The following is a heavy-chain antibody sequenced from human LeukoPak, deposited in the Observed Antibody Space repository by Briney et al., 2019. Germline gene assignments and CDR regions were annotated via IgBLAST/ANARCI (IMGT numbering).Heavy chain of an antibody. CDR2: ISSSSSYI. CDR1: GFTFSSYS. D-gene: IGHD5-12*01. V-gene: IGHV3-21*01. CDR3: AREGMVATFDY. J-gene: IGHJ4*02. Sequence: GSLRLSCAASGFTFSSYSMNWVRQAPGKGLEWVSSISSSSSYIYYADSVKGRFTISRDKAKNSLYLQMNSLRAEDTAIYYCAREGMVATFDYWGQGTLVTVPS.